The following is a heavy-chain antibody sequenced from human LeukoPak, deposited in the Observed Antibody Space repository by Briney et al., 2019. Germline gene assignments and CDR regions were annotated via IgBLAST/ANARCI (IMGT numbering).Heavy chain of an antibody. CDR2: ISAASHGL. J-gene: IGHJ5*02. Sequence: GGSLRLSCAASGFTFDTYSMTWVRQAPGKGLEWISYISAASHGLYYAASVKGRFTISRDNAKNTLYLQMNSLRAEDTAVYYCARSDWFDPWGQGTLVTVSS. CDR1: GFTFDTYS. CDR3: ARSDWFDP. V-gene: IGHV3-21*05. D-gene: IGHD6-25*01.